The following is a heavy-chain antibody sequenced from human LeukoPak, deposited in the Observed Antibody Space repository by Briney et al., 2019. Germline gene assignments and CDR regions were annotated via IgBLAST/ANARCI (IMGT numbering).Heavy chain of an antibody. CDR1: GGSISSYY. V-gene: IGHV4-59*01. Sequence: SETPSLTCTVSGGSISSYYWSWIRQPPGKGLEWIGYIYYSGSTNYNPSLKSRVTISVDTSKNQFSLKLSSVTAADTAVYYCARGDYGYNFDYWGQGTLVTVSS. CDR3: ARGDYGYNFDY. CDR2: IYYSGST. J-gene: IGHJ4*02. D-gene: IGHD5-24*01.